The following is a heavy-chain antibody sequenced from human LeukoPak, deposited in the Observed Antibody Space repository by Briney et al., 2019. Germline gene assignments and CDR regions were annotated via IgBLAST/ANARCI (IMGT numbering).Heavy chain of an antibody. CDR1: GGSISSGGYY. D-gene: IGHD3-10*01. CDR2: IYYSGST. Sequence: SETLSLTCTAFGGSISSGGYYWSWIRQHPGKGLEWIGYIYYSGSTYYNPSLKSRVTISVDTSKNQFSLKLSSVTAADTAVYYCANYGSGSYRFDPWGQGTLVTVSS. CDR3: ANYGSGSYRFDP. J-gene: IGHJ5*02. V-gene: IGHV4-31*03.